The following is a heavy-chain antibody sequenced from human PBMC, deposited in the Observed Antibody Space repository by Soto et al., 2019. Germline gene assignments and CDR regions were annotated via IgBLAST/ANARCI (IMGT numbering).Heavy chain of an antibody. D-gene: IGHD6-25*01. J-gene: IGHJ4*02. Sequence: EVQLVESGGGLVQPGGSLRLSCAASGFTFSSFDMHWVRQVRGEALEWVSAIGRTGDTYYPGSVKGRFTISREDAKNALYLQMNSLRAGDTAVYYCVRGYNSALRTFDYWGQGTLVTVSS. V-gene: IGHV3-13*01. CDR3: VRGYNSALRTFDY. CDR1: GFTFSSFD. CDR2: IGRTGDT.